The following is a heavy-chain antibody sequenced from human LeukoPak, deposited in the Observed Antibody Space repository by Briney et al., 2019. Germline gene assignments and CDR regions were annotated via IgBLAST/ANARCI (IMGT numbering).Heavy chain of an antibody. CDR1: GFTFSSYD. Sequence: GGSLRLSCAASGFTFSSYDMHWVRQATGKGLEWVSAISSAGDTYYPGSVKGRFTISRENAKSSLYLQMNSLRAGDTAVYYCSRDSDGAVDYWGQGTLVTVSS. J-gene: IGHJ4*02. CDR3: SRDSDGAVDY. V-gene: IGHV3-13*01. D-gene: IGHD3-10*01. CDR2: ISSAGDT.